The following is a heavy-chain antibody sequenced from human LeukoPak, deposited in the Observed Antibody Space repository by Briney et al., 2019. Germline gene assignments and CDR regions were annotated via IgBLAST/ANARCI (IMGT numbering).Heavy chain of an antibody. CDR3: ASAYCTNGVCYRSWFDP. CDR1: GGSISSSSYY. V-gene: IGHV4-39*07. J-gene: IGHJ5*02. D-gene: IGHD2-8*01. CDR2: IYYSGST. Sequence: SETLSLTCTVSGGSISSSSYYWGWIRQPPGKGLEWIGSIYYSGSTYYNPSLKSRVTLSVDTSKNQFSLKLSSVTAADTAVYYCASAYCTNGVCYRSWFDPWGQGTLVTVSS.